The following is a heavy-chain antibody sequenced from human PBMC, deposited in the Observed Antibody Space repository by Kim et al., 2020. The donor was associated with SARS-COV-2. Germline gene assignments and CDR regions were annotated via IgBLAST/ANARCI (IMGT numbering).Heavy chain of an antibody. CDR3: ARERKDIVVVVAATRWFDP. J-gene: IGHJ5*02. Sequence: GRFTISRDKSKNTLYLQMNSLRAEDTAVYYCARERKDIVVVVAATRWFDPWGQGTLVTVSS. D-gene: IGHD2-15*01. V-gene: IGHV3-30*01.